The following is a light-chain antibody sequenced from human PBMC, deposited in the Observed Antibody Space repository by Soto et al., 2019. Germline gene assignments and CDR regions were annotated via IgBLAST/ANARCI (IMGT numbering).Light chain of an antibody. CDR1: QTLLSTSNNKNY. CDR2: LGS. Sequence: DIVMTQSPDSLAVSLGERATINCKSGQTLLSTSNNKNYLAWYLQKPGQSPQLLIYLGSNRASGVPDRFSGSGSGTDFTLKISRVEAEDVGVYYCMQALQTFTFGQGTRLEIK. V-gene: IGKV2-28*01. CDR3: MQALQTFT. J-gene: IGKJ5*01.